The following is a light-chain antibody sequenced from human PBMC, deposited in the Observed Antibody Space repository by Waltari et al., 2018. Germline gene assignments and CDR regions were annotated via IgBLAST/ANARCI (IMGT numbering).Light chain of an antibody. CDR1: SSDVGGYNY. CDR2: DVS. Sequence: QSALTQPASVSGSPGQSITISRSGTSSDVGGYNYVSWYQQHPGKAPKVMIYDVSNRPSGVSNRFSGSKSGNTASLTISGLQAEDEADYYCSSYTGSSTLVFGGGTKLTVL. CDR3: SSYTGSSTLV. V-gene: IGLV2-14*03. J-gene: IGLJ2*01.